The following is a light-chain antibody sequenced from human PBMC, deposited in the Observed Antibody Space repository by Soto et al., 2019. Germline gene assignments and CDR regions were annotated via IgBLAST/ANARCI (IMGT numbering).Light chain of an antibody. V-gene: IGKV1-39*01. Sequence: DIQMTQSPSSLSASVGDRVTITCRASQSISSYLNWYQQKPGKAPKLLIYAASSLQSGVPSRFSGSGSGTAFTLTISSLQPDDFATYYCQQSYSTWTFGQGTKVEIK. CDR3: QQSYSTWT. J-gene: IGKJ1*01. CDR2: AAS. CDR1: QSISSY.